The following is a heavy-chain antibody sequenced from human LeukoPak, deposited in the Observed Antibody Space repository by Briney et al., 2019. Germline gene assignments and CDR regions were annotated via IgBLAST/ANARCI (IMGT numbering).Heavy chain of an antibody. V-gene: IGHV1-18*01. CDR2: ISAYNGNT. CDR3: AREGTVLSYGSFDY. J-gene: IGHJ4*02. D-gene: IGHD5-18*01. CDR1: GYTFTSYG. Sequence: ASVKVSCKVSGYTFTSYGISWVRQAPGQGLEWMGWISAYNGNTNYAQKLQGRVTMTTDTSTSTAYMELRSLRSDDTAVYYCAREGTVLSYGSFDYWGQGTLVTVSP.